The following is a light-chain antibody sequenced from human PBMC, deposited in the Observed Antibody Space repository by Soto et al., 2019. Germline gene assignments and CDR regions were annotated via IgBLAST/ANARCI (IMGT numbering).Light chain of an antibody. Sequence: EIVLTQSPGTLSLSPGERATLSCRASQSVSSSYLAWYQHKPGQAPRLLIYGASSRSTGIPDRFSCSGSGTDFTLTISRLEPEDFAVYYCQQYGSSPWTFGQGTKVDIK. V-gene: IGKV3-20*01. J-gene: IGKJ1*01. CDR2: GAS. CDR1: QSVSSSY. CDR3: QQYGSSPWT.